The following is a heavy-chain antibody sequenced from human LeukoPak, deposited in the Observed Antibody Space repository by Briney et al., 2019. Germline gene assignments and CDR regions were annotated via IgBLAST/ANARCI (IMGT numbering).Heavy chain of an antibody. V-gene: IGHV4-59*01. Sequence: PSETLSLTCAVYGGSFSGYYWSWVRQPPGKGLEWIGYIYYSGSTNYNPSLKSRVTISVDTSKNQFSLKLSSVTAADTAVYYCSGGPGFGELSFPYWGQGTLVSVPS. D-gene: IGHD3-10*01. J-gene: IGHJ4*02. CDR3: SGGPGFGELSFPY. CDR1: GGSFSGYY. CDR2: IYYSGST.